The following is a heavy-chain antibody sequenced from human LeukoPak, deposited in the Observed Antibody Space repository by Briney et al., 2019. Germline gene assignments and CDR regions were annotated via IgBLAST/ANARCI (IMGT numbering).Heavy chain of an antibody. J-gene: IGHJ4*02. CDR1: GFTFSSYS. CDR2: ISSSSSIM. CDR3: ARDRFDY. V-gene: IGHV3-48*02. Sequence: PGGSLRLSCGASGFTFSSYSMNWVRQAPGKGLEWVSCISSSSSIMYYADSVKGRFTISRDNAKKSLYLQMNSLRDEDTAVYYCARDRFDYWGQGTLVTVSS.